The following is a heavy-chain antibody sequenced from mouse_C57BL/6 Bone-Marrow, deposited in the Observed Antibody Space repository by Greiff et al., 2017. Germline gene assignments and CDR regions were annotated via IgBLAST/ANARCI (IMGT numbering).Heavy chain of an antibody. CDR3: ARTHYYGSPWFAY. CDR1: GFNIKDYY. CDR2: IDPEDGET. J-gene: IGHJ3*01. V-gene: IGHV14-2*01. D-gene: IGHD1-1*01. Sequence: VQLKESGAELVKLGASVKLSCTASGFNIKDYYMHWVKQRTEQGLEWIGRIDPEDGETKYAPKFQGKATITSDTSSNTAYLQLSSLTSEDTAVYYCARTHYYGSPWFAYWGQGTLVTVSA.